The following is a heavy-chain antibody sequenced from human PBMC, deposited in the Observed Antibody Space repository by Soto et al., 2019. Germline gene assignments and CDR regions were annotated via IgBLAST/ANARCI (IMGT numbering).Heavy chain of an antibody. CDR3: ARETYGDYVGYFDP. CDR2: IYYNGTT. J-gene: IGHJ5*02. CDR1: GGSFSPNY. D-gene: IGHD4-17*01. Sequence: SETLSLTCTVSGGSFSPNYWSWIRQHPGKGPEWIGNIYYNGTTTYSPSLKSRVIISVDRSKNQFSLKLRSVTAADTAVYYCARETYGDYVGYFDPWGQGIQVTVSS. V-gene: IGHV4-59*12.